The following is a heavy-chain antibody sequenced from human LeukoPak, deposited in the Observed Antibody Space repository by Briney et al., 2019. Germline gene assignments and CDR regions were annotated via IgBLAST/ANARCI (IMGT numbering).Heavy chain of an antibody. CDR2: ILFDGSNK. J-gene: IGHJ6*02. V-gene: IGHV3-30*01. CDR1: GFTFSTYV. Sequence: GRSLRLSCAASGFTFSTYVMHWVRQAPGKGLQWVAVILFDGSNKYYADSVKGRFIISRDNSKNTLYLQMNSLTAEDTAVYYCARAVAGSVYKKGMDVWGQGTTVTVSS. D-gene: IGHD6-19*01. CDR3: ARAVAGSVYKKGMDV.